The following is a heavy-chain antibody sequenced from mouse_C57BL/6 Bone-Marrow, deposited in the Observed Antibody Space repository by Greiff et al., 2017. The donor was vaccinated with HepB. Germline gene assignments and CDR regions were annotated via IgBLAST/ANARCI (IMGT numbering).Heavy chain of an antibody. V-gene: IGHV1-5*01. D-gene: IGHD1-1*01. J-gene: IGHJ4*01. CDR2: IYPGNSDT. CDR3: TSPIYYYCSSYAMDY. CDR1: GYTFTSYW. Sequence: EVQGVESGTVLARPGASVKMSCKTSGYTFTSYWMHWVKQRPGQGLEWIGAIYPGNSDTSYNQKFKGKAKLTAVTSASTAYMELSSLTNEDSAVYYCTSPIYYYCSSYAMDYWGQGTSVTVSS.